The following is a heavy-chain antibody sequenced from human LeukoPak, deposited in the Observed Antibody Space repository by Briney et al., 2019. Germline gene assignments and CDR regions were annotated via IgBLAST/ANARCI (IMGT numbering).Heavy chain of an antibody. CDR1: GYTFTSYY. CDR3: ARGYRGLDIVVVPAAPGWFDP. D-gene: IGHD2-2*01. V-gene: IGHV1-46*01. Sequence: ASVNVSCKASGYTFTSYYMHWVRQAPGQGLEWMGIINPSGGSTSYAQKFQGRVTMTRDTSTSTVYMELSSLRSEDTAVYYCARGYRGLDIVVVPAAPGWFDPWGQGTLVTVSS. CDR2: INPSGGST. J-gene: IGHJ5*02.